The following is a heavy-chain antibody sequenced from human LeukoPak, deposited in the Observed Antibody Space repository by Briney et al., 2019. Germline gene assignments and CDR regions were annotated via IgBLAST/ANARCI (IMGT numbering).Heavy chain of an antibody. J-gene: IGHJ4*02. V-gene: IGHV3-21*01. CDR2: ISSSSSYI. Sequence: GSLRLSCAASGFTFSSYSMNWVRQAPGKGLEWVSSISSSSSYIYYADSVKGRFTISRDNAKNSLYLQMNSLRAEDTAVYYCARERGGYGDYVLGDFDYWGQGTLVTVSS. D-gene: IGHD4-17*01. CDR3: ARERGGYGDYVLGDFDY. CDR1: GFTFSSYS.